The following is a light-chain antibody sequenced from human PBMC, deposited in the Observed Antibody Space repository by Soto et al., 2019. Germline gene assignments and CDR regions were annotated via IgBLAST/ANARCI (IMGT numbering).Light chain of an antibody. V-gene: IGLV2-14*01. Sequence: QAVVTQPASVSGSPGQSITISCTGTSSDVGGYNYVSWYQQHPGKAPKLIIYEVSNRPSGVSNRFSGSKSGNTASLTISGLQAEDEADYYCSSYTSSSSYVFGTGTQLTVL. CDR3: SSYTSSSSYV. CDR2: EVS. CDR1: SSDVGGYNY. J-gene: IGLJ1*01.